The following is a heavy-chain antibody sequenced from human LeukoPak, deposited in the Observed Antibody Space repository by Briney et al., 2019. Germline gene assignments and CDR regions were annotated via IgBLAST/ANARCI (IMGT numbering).Heavy chain of an antibody. CDR1: GGSVSSGGYY. V-gene: IGHV4-61*08. CDR2: IYNSGST. D-gene: IGHD1-26*01. Sequence: SETLSLTCTVSGGSVSSGGYYWSWIRQPPGKGLEWIGYIYNSGSTNYNPSLKSRVTISVDTSKNQFSLKLSSVTAADTAVYYCVREIRLGSGSYLFSGRRHTGCMDVWGQGTTVTVSS. J-gene: IGHJ6*02. CDR3: VREIRLGSGSYLFSGRRHTGCMDV.